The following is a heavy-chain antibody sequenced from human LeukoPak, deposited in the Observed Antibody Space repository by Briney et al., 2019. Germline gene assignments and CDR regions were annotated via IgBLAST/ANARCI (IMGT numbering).Heavy chain of an antibody. CDR1: GYTFTGYY. CDR3: ARAVDTAMVLDY. CDR2: INPNSGGT. Sequence: ASVKVSCKASGYTFTGYYMHWVRQAPGQGLEWVGWINPNSGGTNYAQKFQGRVTMTRDTSISTAYMELSRLRSDDTAVYYCARAVDTAMVLDYWGQGTLVTVSS. D-gene: IGHD5-18*01. V-gene: IGHV1-2*02. J-gene: IGHJ4*02.